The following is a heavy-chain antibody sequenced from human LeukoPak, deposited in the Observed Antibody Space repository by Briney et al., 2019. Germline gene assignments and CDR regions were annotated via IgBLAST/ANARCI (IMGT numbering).Heavy chain of an antibody. CDR2: IGAYNGNT. J-gene: IGHJ4*02. CDR1: GYTFTGYY. CDR3: AREEEYSYGTDY. V-gene: IGHV1-18*04. Sequence: ASVKVSCKASGYTFTGYYIHWVRQAPGQGLEWMGWIGAYNGNTNYAQKPQGRVTMTTDTSTSTAYMELRSLRSDDTAVYYCAREEEYSYGTDYWGQGSLVTVSS. D-gene: IGHD5-18*01.